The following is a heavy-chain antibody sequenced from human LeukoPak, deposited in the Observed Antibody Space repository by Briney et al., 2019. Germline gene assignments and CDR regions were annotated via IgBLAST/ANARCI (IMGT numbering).Heavy chain of an antibody. D-gene: IGHD6-19*01. J-gene: IGHJ6*02. Sequence: GGSLRLSCAASGFTFSSYGMHWVRQAPGKGPEWVAVISYDGSEKYYADSVKGRFTISRDKSKSTLYLQMNSLRVEDTAVYYCVKDLTAYDSGWSNSYYYGLDVWGQGTTVTVSS. V-gene: IGHV3-30*18. CDR1: GFTFSSYG. CDR3: VKDLTAYDSGWSNSYYYGLDV. CDR2: ISYDGSEK.